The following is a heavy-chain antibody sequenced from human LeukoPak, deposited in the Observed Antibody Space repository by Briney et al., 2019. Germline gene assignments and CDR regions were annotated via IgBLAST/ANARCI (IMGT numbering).Heavy chain of an antibody. D-gene: IGHD3-22*01. CDR3: ARVYPMRGPFDS. Sequence: SETLSLTCTVSGASISTYYWSWIRQPPGKGLEWTGYIYYSGSTNYNPSLKSRVTISVDTSKNLFSLKLTSVTAADTAMYYCARVYPMRGPFDSWGQGTLVTVSS. CDR1: GASISTYY. J-gene: IGHJ4*02. CDR2: IYYSGST. V-gene: IGHV4-59*08.